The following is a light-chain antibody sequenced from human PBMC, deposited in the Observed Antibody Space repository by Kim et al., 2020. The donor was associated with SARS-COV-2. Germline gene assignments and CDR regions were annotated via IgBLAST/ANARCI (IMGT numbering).Light chain of an antibody. CDR3: QQYGTSPLS. Sequence: SPGETATLSCRASLSIISNYLAWYQQKPGQAPRLLVYGVSSRATDIPDRFSGSGSGTDFTLTIGGLEPEDSAVYFCQQYGTSPLSFGQGTRLEI. CDR1: LSIISNY. J-gene: IGKJ5*01. V-gene: IGKV3-20*01. CDR2: GVS.